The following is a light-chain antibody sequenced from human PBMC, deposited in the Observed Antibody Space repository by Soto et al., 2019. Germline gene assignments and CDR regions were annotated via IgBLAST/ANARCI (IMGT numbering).Light chain of an antibody. CDR1: QSVSSSY. V-gene: IGKV3-20*01. J-gene: IGKJ3*01. Sequence: EIVLTQSPGTLSLSPGERATLSCRTSQSVSSSYFAWYQQKPGQAPRLLIYGASSGATGIPDRFSVSASGTAFTLIISSLEPDDVALYDCQHYGPSALFGPGTRVDLK. CDR2: GAS. CDR3: QHYGPSAL.